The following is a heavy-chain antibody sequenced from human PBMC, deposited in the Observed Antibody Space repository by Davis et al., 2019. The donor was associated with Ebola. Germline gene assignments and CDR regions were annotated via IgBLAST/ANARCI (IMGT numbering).Heavy chain of an antibody. CDR1: GGTFSSYG. CDR2: IIPMFDIT. D-gene: IGHD2-15*01. Sequence: AASVKVSCKASGGTFSSYGISWVRQAPGQGLDWMGGIIPMFDITNYAQKFQGRVTFTADESTSTAYMELSSLRSEDTAVYFCARVAGPTVPRVVKLSDDYAMDVWGEGTTVTVSS. CDR3: ARVAGPTVPRVVKLSDDYAMDV. V-gene: IGHV1-69*13. J-gene: IGHJ6*03.